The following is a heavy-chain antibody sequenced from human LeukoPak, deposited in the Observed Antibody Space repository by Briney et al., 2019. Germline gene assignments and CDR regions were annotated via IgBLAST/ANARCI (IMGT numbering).Heavy chain of an antibody. CDR1: GFTFSTYG. J-gene: IGHJ4*02. V-gene: IGHV3-30*02. Sequence: GGSLRLSCAASGFTFSTYGMHWVRQAPGKGLEWVSLIRYDGGNKYYADSVKGRFTISRDNSKNTLYLQMNSLRAEDTAVYHCVKDPYGDYLRYFDYWGQGTLVTVSS. CDR3: VKDPYGDYLRYFDY. D-gene: IGHD4-17*01. CDR2: IRYDGGNK.